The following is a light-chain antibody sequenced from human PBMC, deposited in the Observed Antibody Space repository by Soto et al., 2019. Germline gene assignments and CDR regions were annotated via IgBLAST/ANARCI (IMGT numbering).Light chain of an antibody. V-gene: IGLV2-23*01. J-gene: IGLJ2*01. Sequence: ALTQPASVSGSPGQSITISCTGTSSDVGKYNLVSWYQQHPGKAPKLMIYEATKRPSGVSNRFSGSKSGNTASLTISGLQAEDEADYYCSSHAGRGTVVFGGGTKLTVL. CDR1: SSDVGKYNL. CDR2: EAT. CDR3: SSHAGRGTVV.